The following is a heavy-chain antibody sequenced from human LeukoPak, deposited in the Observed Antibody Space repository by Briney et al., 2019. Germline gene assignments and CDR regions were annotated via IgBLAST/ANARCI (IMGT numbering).Heavy chain of an antibody. D-gene: IGHD3-3*01. CDR1: GFTFSSYS. CDR3: ARDFRSDTNWFDP. V-gene: IGHV3-21*01. Sequence: GGSLRLSCAASGFTFSSYSMNWVRQAPGKGLEWVSSISSSSSYIYYADSVKGRFTISRDNAKNSLYLQMNSLRAEDTAVYYCARDFRSDTNWFDPWGQGTLVTVPS. CDR2: ISSSSSYI. J-gene: IGHJ5*02.